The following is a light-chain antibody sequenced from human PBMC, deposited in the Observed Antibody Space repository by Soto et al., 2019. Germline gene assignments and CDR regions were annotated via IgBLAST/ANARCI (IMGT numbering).Light chain of an antibody. CDR3: QQYNKWPPFT. Sequence: EIVMTQSPATLSVSPGERATLSCRASQSVSSNLAWYQQKPGQAPRLLIYGASTRATGIPARFSGSGSGTVFTLTISSLQSEDFAVYYCQQYNKWPPFTFGPGTKVDIK. CDR2: GAS. J-gene: IGKJ3*01. V-gene: IGKV3-15*01. CDR1: QSVSSN.